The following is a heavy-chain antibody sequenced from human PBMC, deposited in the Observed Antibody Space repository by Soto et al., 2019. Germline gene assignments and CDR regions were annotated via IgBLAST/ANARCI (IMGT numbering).Heavy chain of an antibody. V-gene: IGHV4-59*08. J-gene: IGHJ3*02. CDR2: IYYSGST. CDR1: GGSISSYY. CDR3: ARRRGMVRGVHAFDI. Sequence: PSETLSLTCTVSGGSISSYYWSWIRQPPGKGLEWIGYIYYSGSTNYNPPLKSRVTISVDTSKNQFSLKLSSVTAADTAVYYCARRRGMVRGVHAFDIWGQGTMVTVSS. D-gene: IGHD3-10*01.